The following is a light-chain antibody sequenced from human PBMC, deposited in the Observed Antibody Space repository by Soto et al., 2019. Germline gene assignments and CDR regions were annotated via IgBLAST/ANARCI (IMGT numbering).Light chain of an antibody. Sequence: QSALTQPASVSGSLGQSITISGTGTRRDIGIYDLVSWYQQHPGKAPQLMIHDVTNRPSGVSNRFSGSQSGNTASLTISGLQAEDEAAYYCTSYTTSSTVVIGGGTKVTVL. CDR2: DVT. CDR1: RRDIGIYDL. CDR3: TSYTTSSTVV. J-gene: IGLJ2*01. V-gene: IGLV2-14*03.